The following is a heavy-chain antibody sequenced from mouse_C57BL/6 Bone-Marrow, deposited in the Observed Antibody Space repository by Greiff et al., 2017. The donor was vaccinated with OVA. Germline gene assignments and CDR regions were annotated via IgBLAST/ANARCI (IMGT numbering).Heavy chain of an antibody. CDR3: TTGGLDY. V-gene: IGHV14-4*01. J-gene: IGHJ2*01. Sequence: EVQLQQSGAELVRPGASVKLSCTASGFNIKDDYMHWVKQRPEQGLEWIGWIDPENGDTEYASKFQGKATITADTSSNTAYLQLSSLTSEDTAGYYCTTGGLDYWGQGTTLTVSS. CDR1: GFNIKDDY. CDR2: IDPENGDT.